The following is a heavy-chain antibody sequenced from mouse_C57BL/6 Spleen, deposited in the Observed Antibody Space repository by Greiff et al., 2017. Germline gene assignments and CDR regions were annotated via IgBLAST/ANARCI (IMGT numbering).Heavy chain of an antibody. CDR1: GFTFTDYY. J-gene: IGHJ3*01. CDR3: ASSYSSGYEN. Sequence: DVQLVESGGGLVQPGGSLSLSCAASGFTFTDYYMSWVRQPPGKALEWLGFIRNKANGYTTEYSASVKGRFTISRDNSQSILYLQMNALRAEDSATYYCASSYSSGYENWGQGTLVTVSA. D-gene: IGHD3-2*02. V-gene: IGHV7-3*01. CDR2: IRNKANGYTT.